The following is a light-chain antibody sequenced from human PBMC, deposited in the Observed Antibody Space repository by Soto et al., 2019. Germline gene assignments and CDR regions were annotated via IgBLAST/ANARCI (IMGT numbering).Light chain of an antibody. CDR1: QGISNW. V-gene: IGKV1-5*01. CDR2: DAS. Sequence: DIQLTQSPSTLSASVGDRVTITCRASQGISNWLVWYQQKPGKAPNLLIYDASSLETGVPSRFSGGKSGTEFTLTITSLQPEDSATYYCQQYTTYSVTFGQGTKVEIK. CDR3: QQYTTYSVT. J-gene: IGKJ1*01.